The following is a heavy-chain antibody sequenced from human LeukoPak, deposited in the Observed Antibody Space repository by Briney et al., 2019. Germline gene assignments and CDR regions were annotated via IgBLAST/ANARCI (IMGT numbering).Heavy chain of an antibody. Sequence: ASVKVSCKASGYTFTGYYMHWVRQAPGQGLEWMGRINPNSGGSNYAQKFQGRVAMARDTSISTAYMELSRLRSDDTAVHYCASIAVAGHFDYWGQGTLVTVSS. J-gene: IGHJ4*02. CDR2: INPNSGGS. V-gene: IGHV1-2*06. CDR1: GYTFTGYY. CDR3: ASIAVAGHFDY. D-gene: IGHD6-19*01.